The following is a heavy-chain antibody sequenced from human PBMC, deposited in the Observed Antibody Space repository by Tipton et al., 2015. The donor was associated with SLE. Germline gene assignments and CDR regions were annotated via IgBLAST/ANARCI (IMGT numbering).Heavy chain of an antibody. Sequence: GLVKPSETLSLTCTVSGGSISGYYWSWIRQPPGKGLEWVGCVCNSVNIHHNPSLKGRGTISVDPSKNQFSLELTSVTAADTATYYCARQRLRLLSPLDAWGQGTTVTVSS. CDR2: VCNSVNI. V-gene: IGHV4-59*08. D-gene: IGHD3-10*01. J-gene: IGHJ6*02. CDR1: GGSISGYY. CDR3: ARQRLRLLSPLDA.